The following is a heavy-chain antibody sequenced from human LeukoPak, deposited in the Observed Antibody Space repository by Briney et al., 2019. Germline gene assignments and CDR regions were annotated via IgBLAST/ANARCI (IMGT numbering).Heavy chain of an antibody. J-gene: IGHJ4*02. CDR1: GFTFSSYS. Sequence: PGGSLRLSCAASGFTFSSYSMNWVRQAPGKGLEWVSSISSSSSYIYYADSVKGRFTISRDNAKNSLYLQMNSLRAEDTAVYYCARDFMTTVPFDYWGQGTLVTVSS. D-gene: IGHD4-11*01. CDR2: ISSSSSYI. CDR3: ARDFMTTVPFDY. V-gene: IGHV3-21*01.